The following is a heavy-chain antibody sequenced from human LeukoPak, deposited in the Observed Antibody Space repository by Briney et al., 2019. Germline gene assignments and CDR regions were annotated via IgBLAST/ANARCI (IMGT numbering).Heavy chain of an antibody. D-gene: IGHD4/OR15-4a*01. CDR1: GGSFSGYY. V-gene: IGHV4-34*01. J-gene: IGHJ5*02. Sequence: SETLSLTCAVYGGSFSGYYWSWIRQPPGKGLEWIGETNHSGATNYNPSLKSRVTISVDTSKNQFSLNLSSVTAADTAVYYCARARAALTKWFDPWGQGTLVTVSS. CDR2: TNHSGAT. CDR3: ARARAALTKWFDP.